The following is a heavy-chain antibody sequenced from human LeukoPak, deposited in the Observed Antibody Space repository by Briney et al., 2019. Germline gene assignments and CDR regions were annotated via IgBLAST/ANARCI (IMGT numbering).Heavy chain of an antibody. D-gene: IGHD4-23*01. Sequence: ASVRVSCKASGYRLTDYYMHWVRQAPGQGPEWMGWINPNSGDTNYAQRFQGRVTMTRDTSISTAYMELSRLRSDDTAVYYCARDDYGGNGLAHWGQGTLVTVSS. V-gene: IGHV1-2*02. J-gene: IGHJ4*02. CDR2: INPNSGDT. CDR3: ARDDYGGNGLAH. CDR1: GYRLTDYY.